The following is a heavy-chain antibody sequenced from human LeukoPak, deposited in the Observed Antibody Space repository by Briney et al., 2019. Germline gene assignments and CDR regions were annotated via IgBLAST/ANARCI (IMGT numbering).Heavy chain of an antibody. CDR1: GYTFTSYY. J-gene: IGHJ6*03. CDR2: INPSGGST. V-gene: IGHV1-46*01. D-gene: IGHD3-10*01. Sequence: ASVKVSCKASGYTFTSYYMHWVRQAPGQGLEWMGIINPSGGSTSYAQKFQGRVAMTRDTSTSTVYMELRSLRSDDTAVYYCARDETVWFGELPYYYYYYMDVWGKGTTVTVSS. CDR3: ARDETVWFGELPYYYYYYMDV.